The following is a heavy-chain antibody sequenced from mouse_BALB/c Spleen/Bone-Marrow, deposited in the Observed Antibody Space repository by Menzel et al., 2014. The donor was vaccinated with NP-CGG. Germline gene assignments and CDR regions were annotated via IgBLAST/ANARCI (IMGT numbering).Heavy chain of an antibody. CDR3: ASPYGNHWFPY. CDR1: GYTFTSYW. D-gene: IGHD2-1*01. Sequence: VQLVESGAELAKPGASVKMSCKASGYTFTSYWMHWVKQRPGQGLEWIGYINPSTGYTEYNQKLRDKATLTADKSSSTASMQLSSLTSEDSAVYYCASPYGNHWFPYWGQGTLVTVSA. CDR2: INPSTGYT. V-gene: IGHV1-7*01. J-gene: IGHJ3*01.